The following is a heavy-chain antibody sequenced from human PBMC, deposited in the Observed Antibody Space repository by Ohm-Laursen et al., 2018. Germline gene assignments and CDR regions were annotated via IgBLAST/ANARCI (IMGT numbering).Heavy chain of an antibody. CDR3: ASGLYSSSWYMEEDY. Sequence: SLRLSCTASGFTFSRYGMHWARQAPGKWLEWVSSISSSSSYIYYADSVKGRFTISRDNAKSSLYLQMNSLRAEDTAVYYCASGLYSSSWYMEEDYWGQGTLVTVSS. J-gene: IGHJ4*02. CDR2: ISSSSSYI. CDR1: GFTFSRYG. V-gene: IGHV3-21*01. D-gene: IGHD6-13*01.